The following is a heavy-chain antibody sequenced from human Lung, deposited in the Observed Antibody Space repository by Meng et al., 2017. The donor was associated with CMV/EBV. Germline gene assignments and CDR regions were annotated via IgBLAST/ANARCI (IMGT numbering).Heavy chain of an antibody. D-gene: IGHD6-13*01. CDR1: AFIFSDYA. CDR2: IGPSGGNT. J-gene: IGHJ4*02. CDR3: AKAGYSSSWYVFDY. V-gene: IGHV3-23*01. Sequence: ESLKISCAASAFIFSDYAMTWVRQAPGKGLEWVSGIGPSGGNTYYADSVKGRFTISRDNSRNTLYLQMNGLRAEDTAVYYCAKAGYSSSWYVFDYWGQGNXVNGAS.